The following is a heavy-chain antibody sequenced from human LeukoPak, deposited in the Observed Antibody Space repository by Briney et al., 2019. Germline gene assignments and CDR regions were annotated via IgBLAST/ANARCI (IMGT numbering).Heavy chain of an antibody. Sequence: PGGSLRLSCAASGFTFSSYEMNWVRQAPGKGLEWVSYISSSGSTIYYADSVKGRFTISRDNSKNTLYLQMNSLRAEDTAVYYCAKLAVAGWGEGFDYWGQGTLVTVSS. J-gene: IGHJ4*02. D-gene: IGHD6-19*01. V-gene: IGHV3-48*03. CDR1: GFTFSSYE. CDR2: ISSSGSTI. CDR3: AKLAVAGWGEGFDY.